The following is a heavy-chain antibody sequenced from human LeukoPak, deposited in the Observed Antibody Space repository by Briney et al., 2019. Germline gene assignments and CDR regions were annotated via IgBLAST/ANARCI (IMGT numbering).Heavy chain of an antibody. J-gene: IGHJ4*02. Sequence: PSETLSLTCTVSGGSISSYYWSWIRQPPGKGLEWMGYIYYSGRTSYNPYPQSRVTILVDKSNNQFSLKLSSVTAADTAVYYCASTGYYYDSSGYDYADYWGQGTLVTVSS. CDR1: GGSISSYY. CDR2: IYYSGRT. D-gene: IGHD3-22*01. CDR3: ASTGYYYDSSGYDYADY. V-gene: IGHV4-59*01.